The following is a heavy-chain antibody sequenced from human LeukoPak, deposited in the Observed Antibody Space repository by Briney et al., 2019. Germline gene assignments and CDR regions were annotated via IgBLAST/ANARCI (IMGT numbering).Heavy chain of an antibody. J-gene: IGHJ4*02. CDR1: GSTFSSYA. CDR2: ISGSGGST. CDR3: AKSAASYYYDSSGYGYFDY. V-gene: IGHV3-23*01. D-gene: IGHD3-22*01. Sequence: GGSLRLSCAASGSTFSSYAMSWVRQAPGKGLEWVSAISGSGGSTYYADSVKGRFTISRDNSKNTLYLQMNSLRAEDTAVYYCAKSAASYYYDSSGYGYFDYWGQGTLVTVSS.